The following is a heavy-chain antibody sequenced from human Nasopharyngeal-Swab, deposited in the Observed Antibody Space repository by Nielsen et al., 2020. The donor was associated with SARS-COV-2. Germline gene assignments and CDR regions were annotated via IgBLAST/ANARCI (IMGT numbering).Heavy chain of an antibody. CDR1: GYTFTSYG. CDR3: SREVYYYYYYMDV. CDR2: ISAYNGNT. V-gene: IGHV1-18*01. Sequence: ASVKVSCKASGYTFTSYGISWVRQAPGQGLEWMGWISAYNGNTTYAQKLQGRLTMTTDTSTSTAYMELRSLRSDDTAVYYCSREVYYYYYYMDVWGIRTTVTVSS. J-gene: IGHJ6*03.